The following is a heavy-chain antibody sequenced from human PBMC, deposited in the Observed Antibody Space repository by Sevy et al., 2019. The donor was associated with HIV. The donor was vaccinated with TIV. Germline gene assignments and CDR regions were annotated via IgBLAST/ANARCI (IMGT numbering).Heavy chain of an antibody. D-gene: IGHD3-22*01. V-gene: IGHV3-30*03. J-gene: IGHJ4*02. CDR1: GFTFGSYG. CDR3: ARDNSCYFHFDY. CDR2: ISYVKIER. Sequence: GGSLRLSCAASGFTFGSYGMHWVRQAPGRGLDWVSFISYVKIERYYGDSVRGRFTISRDNFQNTLWLQMNSLRPEDTAVYYCARDNSCYFHFDYCGRRTLVTVFS.